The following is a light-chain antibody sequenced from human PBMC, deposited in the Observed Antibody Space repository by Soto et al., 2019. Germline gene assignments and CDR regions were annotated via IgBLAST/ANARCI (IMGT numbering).Light chain of an antibody. CDR1: QGISSY. CDR2: AAS. J-gene: IGKJ3*01. V-gene: IGKV1-9*01. CDR3: QQLNSYPLFT. Sequence: DIQLTQSPSFLSASVGDRVTITCRASQGISSYLAWYQQKPGKAPKLLIYAASTLQSGVPSRFSGSGSGTEFTLTISSLQPEHFATYYCQQLNSYPLFTFGPGTKVDIK.